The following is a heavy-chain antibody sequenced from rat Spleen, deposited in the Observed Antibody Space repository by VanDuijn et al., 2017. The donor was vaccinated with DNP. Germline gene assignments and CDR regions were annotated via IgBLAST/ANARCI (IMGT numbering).Heavy chain of an antibody. Sequence: DVQLQESGPGLVKPSQSLSLTCSVTGYSITSNHKWSWIRKFPGNELEWMGYINNAGSTNYNPSLKSRFSITRDTSKNQFFLQVNSVRNEDTATYYCAIQLGVFDYWGQGVMVIVSS. CDR3: AIQLGVFDY. CDR2: INNAGST. CDR1: GYSITSNHK. V-gene: IGHV3-3*01. J-gene: IGHJ2*01. D-gene: IGHD5-1*01.